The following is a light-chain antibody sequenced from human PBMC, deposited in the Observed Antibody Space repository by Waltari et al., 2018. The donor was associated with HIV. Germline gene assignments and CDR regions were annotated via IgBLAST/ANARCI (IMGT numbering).Light chain of an antibody. Sequence: QTVVTQEPSFSVSPGGTFTLTCALSSGSFSSTYYPSRYQQTPGQAPRTLIYSTTSRSSGCPDRFSGSILGNKAALTITGAQADDESVYYCALYMGSGTWVFGGGTKLTVL. V-gene: IGLV8-61*01. CDR1: SGSFSSTYY. J-gene: IGLJ3*02. CDR3: ALYMGSGTWV. CDR2: STT.